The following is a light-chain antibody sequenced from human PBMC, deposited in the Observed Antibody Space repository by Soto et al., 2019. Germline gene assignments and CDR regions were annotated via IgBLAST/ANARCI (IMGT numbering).Light chain of an antibody. Sequence: QAVVTQPASVSGSPGQSITISCTGTSSDIGAYNYVSWYQQYPGKVPKLVIYEVRNRPSGVSNRFSGSKSGNTASLTISGLQAEDEADYYCSSYTGSNTLVVFGGGTKLTVL. J-gene: IGLJ2*01. V-gene: IGLV2-14*01. CDR3: SSYTGSNTLVV. CDR2: EVR. CDR1: SSDIGAYNY.